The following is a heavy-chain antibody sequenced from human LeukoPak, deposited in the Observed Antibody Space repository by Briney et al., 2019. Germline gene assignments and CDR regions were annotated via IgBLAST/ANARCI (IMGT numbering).Heavy chain of an antibody. CDR1: GFTFSSYA. V-gene: IGHV3-23*01. CDR2: ISGSGSNT. J-gene: IGHJ4*02. D-gene: IGHD3-16*01. CDR3: ARDPARGGY. Sequence: AGGSLRLSCAASGFTFSSYAMSWVRQAPGKGLQWVSGISGSGSNTYYADSVKGRFTISRDNSKNTLYLQMNSLRAEDTAVYYCARDPARGGYWGQGTLVTVSS.